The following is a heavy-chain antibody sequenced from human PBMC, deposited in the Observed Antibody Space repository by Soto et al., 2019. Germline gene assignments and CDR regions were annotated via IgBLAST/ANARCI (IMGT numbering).Heavy chain of an antibody. CDR2: ISYDGSNK. V-gene: IGHV3-30-3*01. J-gene: IGHJ6*02. CDR3: ARDRGTIFGVVIEEGDGMDV. D-gene: IGHD3-3*01. Sequence: PGGSLRLSCAASGFTFSSYAMHWVRQAPGKGLEWVAVISYDGSNKYYADSVKGRFTISRDNSKNTLYLQMNSLRAEDTAVYYCARDRGTIFGVVIEEGDGMDVWGQGTTVTVSS. CDR1: GFTFSSYA.